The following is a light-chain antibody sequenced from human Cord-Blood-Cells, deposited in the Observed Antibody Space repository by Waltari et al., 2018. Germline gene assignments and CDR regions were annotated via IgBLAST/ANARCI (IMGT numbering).Light chain of an antibody. CDR3: GTWDSSLSAV. CDR2: DNK. J-gene: IGLJ3*02. Sequence: QSVLTQPPSVSAAPGQQVTISCSGSSSNIGNNYVSMYQQLPGTGPTLLIYDNKKRPSGIPARFSGSKSGTSATLGITGLQTGDEADYYCGTWDSSLSAVFGGGTKLTVL. CDR1: SSNIGNNY. V-gene: IGLV1-51*01.